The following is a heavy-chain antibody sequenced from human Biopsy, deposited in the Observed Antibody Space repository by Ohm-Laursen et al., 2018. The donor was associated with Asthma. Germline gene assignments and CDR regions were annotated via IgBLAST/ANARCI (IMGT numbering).Heavy chain of an antibody. CDR2: ISGYNGDT. Sequence: SVKVSCKTSGGMFGNYAISWVRQAPGQGLEWMGWISGYNGDTKFAQNVKGRLSLTTDTSTSTAYMELRSLTSDDTAVYYCVRDKVVVVPGSKGPTDWFDPWGQGTLVTVSS. CDR3: VRDKVVVVPGSKGPTDWFDP. V-gene: IGHV1-18*01. D-gene: IGHD2-15*01. CDR1: GGMFGNYA. J-gene: IGHJ5*02.